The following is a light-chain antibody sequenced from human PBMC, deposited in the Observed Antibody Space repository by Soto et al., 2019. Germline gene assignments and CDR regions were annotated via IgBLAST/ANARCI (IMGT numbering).Light chain of an antibody. CDR2: RAS. CDR3: QQSYSSPPWT. J-gene: IGKJ1*01. CDR1: QSISTY. Sequence: DIQVTQSPSSMSASVGDRVTISSRASQSISTYLNWYQQKPGTAPRLLIYRASSVKSGVPPRFSGSGSGRDFTLTISSLRPEDIATYFCQQSYSSPPWTFGQATKVE. V-gene: IGKV1-39*01.